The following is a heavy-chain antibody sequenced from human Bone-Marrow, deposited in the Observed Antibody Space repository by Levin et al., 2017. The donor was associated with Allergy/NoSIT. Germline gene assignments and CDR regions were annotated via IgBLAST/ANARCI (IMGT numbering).Heavy chain of an antibody. CDR1: GFTFSSYG. Sequence: AGGSLRLSCAASGFTFSSYGMHWVRQAPGKGLEWVALIRFDGTKKYYVDSVKGRFTISRDNSKNMVYLQMNSLRAEDTAVYYCASLPRGIDVWGKGTTVTVSS. J-gene: IGHJ6*03. CDR2: IRFDGTKK. CDR3: ASLPRGIDV. D-gene: IGHD3-10*01. V-gene: IGHV3-33*01.